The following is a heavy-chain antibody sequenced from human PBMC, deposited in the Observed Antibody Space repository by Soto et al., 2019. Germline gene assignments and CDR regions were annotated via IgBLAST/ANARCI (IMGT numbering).Heavy chain of an antibody. V-gene: IGHV3-48*02. CDR1: GFTFSDSA. CDR2: ITSTSSTI. CDR3: ARGRDHAFDI. J-gene: IGHJ3*02. Sequence: EVQLVESGGRLVQPGGPLRLSCEASGFTFSDSAMNWVRQAPGKGLDWLAFITSTSSTILYADYVKGRFTISRDNAKNSLYLQMSSLRDEDTAVYYCARGRDHAFDIWGQGTMVTVSS.